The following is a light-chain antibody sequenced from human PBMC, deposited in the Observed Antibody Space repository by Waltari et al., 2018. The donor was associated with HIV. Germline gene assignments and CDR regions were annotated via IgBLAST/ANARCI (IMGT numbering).Light chain of an antibody. Sequence: SYVLTPPPSVSVAPGQTARITCGGNNIGSKSVHWYQQKPGQAPVLVVYDDSGRPSGIPERFSGSNSGNTATLTISRVEAGDEADYYCQVWDSGSDHYVFGTGTKVTVL. J-gene: IGLJ1*01. CDR2: DDS. CDR3: QVWDSGSDHYV. CDR1: NIGSKS. V-gene: IGLV3-21*02.